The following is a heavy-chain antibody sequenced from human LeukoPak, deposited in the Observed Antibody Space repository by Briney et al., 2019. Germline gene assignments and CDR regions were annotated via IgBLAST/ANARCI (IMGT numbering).Heavy chain of an antibody. CDR2: MYTNGNT. J-gene: IGHJ4*02. V-gene: IGHV4-61*02. CDR3: AAMIAYFDY. CDR1: GGFIRSGNYY. D-gene: IGHD3-22*01. Sequence: SETLSLTCAVSGGFIRSGNYYWSWIRQPAGKRLEWIARMYTNGNTYYNPSLKSRVTISADTSKNHFSLKLASVTAADTGVYYCAAMIAYFDYWGQGILVTVSS.